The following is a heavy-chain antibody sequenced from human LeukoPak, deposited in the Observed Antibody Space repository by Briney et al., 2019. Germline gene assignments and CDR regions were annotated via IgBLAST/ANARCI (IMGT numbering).Heavy chain of an antibody. Sequence: PGRSLRLSCAASGFTFSIYAMHWVRQAPGKVLGWVAVISYVGSNTYYADSVKGRFTISRDNSKDTLYLQMNSVRAEDTAVYYCAKVGNIVATILDYWGQGTLVTVSS. CDR1: GFTFSIYA. CDR3: AKVGNIVATILDY. J-gene: IGHJ4*02. D-gene: IGHD5-12*01. V-gene: IGHV3-30*18. CDR2: ISYVGSNT.